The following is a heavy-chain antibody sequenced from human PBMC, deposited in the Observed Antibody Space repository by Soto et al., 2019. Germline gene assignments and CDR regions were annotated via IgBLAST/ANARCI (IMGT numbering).Heavy chain of an antibody. CDR1: GGTFSSYA. V-gene: IGHV1-69*13. D-gene: IGHD6-6*01. J-gene: IGHJ6*03. CDR2: IIPIFGTT. CDR3: AAALGSPAMGYYYYMDV. Sequence: SVKVSCKASGGTFSSYAISWVRQAPGQGLEWIGGIIPIFGTTNYAQKFQGRVTITADVSTSTAYMELSSLRSEDTAVYYCAAALGSPAMGYYYYMDVWGKGTTVTVSS.